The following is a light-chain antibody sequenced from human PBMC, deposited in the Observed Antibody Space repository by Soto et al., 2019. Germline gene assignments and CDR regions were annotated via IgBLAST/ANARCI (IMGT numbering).Light chain of an antibody. CDR2: WAS. J-gene: IGKJ1*01. V-gene: IGKV4-1*01. Sequence: DIVMTQSPDSLAVSLGERATINCKSSQSVLYTSNNKNYLAWYQQKPGQPPKLLIYWASTRESGVPDRFSGSGSGPDFTLTISSLQAEDVAVYYCQQYYSPSWTFGQGTRVEIK. CDR3: QQYYSPSWT. CDR1: QSVLYTSNNKNY.